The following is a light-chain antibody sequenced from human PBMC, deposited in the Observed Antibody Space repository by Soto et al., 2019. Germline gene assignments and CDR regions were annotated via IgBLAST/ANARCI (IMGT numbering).Light chain of an antibody. Sequence: DIQMTQSPSSLSASVGDRVTITCRASQNINNYLNWFQQKPGKAPKLLIYGASGLESGVPSRFSGSGSGTDFTLTISSLQPEDSATYYCRQSYSVVWTFGQGTKVEIK. J-gene: IGKJ1*01. CDR2: GAS. CDR3: RQSYSVVWT. V-gene: IGKV1-39*01. CDR1: QNINNY.